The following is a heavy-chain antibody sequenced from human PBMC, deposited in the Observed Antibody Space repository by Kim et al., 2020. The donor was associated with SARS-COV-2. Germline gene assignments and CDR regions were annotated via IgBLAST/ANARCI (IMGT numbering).Heavy chain of an antibody. CDR2: IYGDGRHI. Sequence: GGSLRLSCAASGFTFSSYWMHWVRQSPGKGLVWVSRIYGDGRHIGYADSVKGRFTISRDNAKNTLYLQMNSLRAEDTAVYYCVKELAPCAGDCLQHWGQGTLVTVSS. V-gene: IGHV3-74*01. CDR1: GFTFSSYW. J-gene: IGHJ1*01. CDR3: VKELAPCAGDCLQH. D-gene: IGHD2-21*02.